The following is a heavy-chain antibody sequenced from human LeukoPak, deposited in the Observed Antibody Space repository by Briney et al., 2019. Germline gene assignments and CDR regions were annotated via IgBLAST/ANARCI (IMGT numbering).Heavy chain of an antibody. CDR3: ARDPSWEHYDFWSGYFIYFDY. J-gene: IGHJ4*02. CDR2: IKQDGSEK. CDR1: GFTFTSFW. Sequence: PGGSLRLSCAASGFTFTSFWMSWVRLAPGKGLEWVANIKQDGSEKNYVDSVKGRFTISRDNAKNSLYLQMNSLRAEGTAVYYCARDPSWEHYDFWSGYFIYFDYWGQGTLVTVSS. D-gene: IGHD3-3*01. V-gene: IGHV3-7*01.